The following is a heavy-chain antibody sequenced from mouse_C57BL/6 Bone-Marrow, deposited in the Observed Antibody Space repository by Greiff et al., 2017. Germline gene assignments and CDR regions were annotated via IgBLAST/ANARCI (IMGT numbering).Heavy chain of an antibody. D-gene: IGHD1-1*01. V-gene: IGHV1-81*01. Sequence: QVQLQQSGAELARPGASVKLSCKASGYTFTSYGISWVKQRTGQGLEWIGEIYPRSGNTYNTEMFKGKATLTSDKSYSTAYMELRSLTSEDSAFYFCARLLRYFDYGGQGTTLTVSS. CDR1: GYTFTSYG. J-gene: IGHJ2*01. CDR2: IYPRSGNT. CDR3: ARLLRYFDY.